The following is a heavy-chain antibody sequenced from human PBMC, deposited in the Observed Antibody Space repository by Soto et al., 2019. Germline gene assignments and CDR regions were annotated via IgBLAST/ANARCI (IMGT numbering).Heavy chain of an antibody. CDR1: GYSFTSYW. V-gene: IGHV5-51*01. Sequence: EYPTIYRKGFGYSFTSYWFGVVRQMPGKGLEWMGIIYPGDSDTRYSPSFQGQVTISADKSISTAYLQWSSLKASDTAMYYCARHGRVLTGTESGMDVWGLGTTVTVSS. D-gene: IGHD1-20*01. CDR3: ARHGRVLTGTESGMDV. CDR2: IYPGDSDT. J-gene: IGHJ6*02.